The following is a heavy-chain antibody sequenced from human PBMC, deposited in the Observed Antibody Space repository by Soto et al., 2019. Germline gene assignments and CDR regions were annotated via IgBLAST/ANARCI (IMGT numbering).Heavy chain of an antibody. CDR2: IWYDGSNK. D-gene: IGHD2-15*01. CDR1: GFIFNEYG. CDR3: ARWGCSGSNCNLNQRSFDL. J-gene: IGHJ4*02. V-gene: IGHV3-33*01. Sequence: PGGSLRLSCAASGFIFNEYGMHWVRQAPGKEKERVAVIWYDGSNKYYAESVRGRFTFSRDNSRNTMSLQMNSLRVEDTAIYYCARWGCSGSNCNLNQRSFDLWGQGTLVTVSS.